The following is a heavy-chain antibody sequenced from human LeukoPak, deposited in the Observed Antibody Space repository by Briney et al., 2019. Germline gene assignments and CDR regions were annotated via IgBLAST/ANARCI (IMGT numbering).Heavy chain of an antibody. CDR2: IWYDRSNK. V-gene: IGHV3-33*06. CDR1: GFTFSSYG. CDR3: AKDAELELREYYFDY. Sequence: GGSLRLSCAASGFTFSSYGMHWVRQAPGKGLEGVAVIWYDRSNKYYADSVKGRFTISRDNSKNTLYLQMNSLRAEDTAVYYCAKDAELELREYYFDYWGQGTLVTVSS. J-gene: IGHJ4*02. D-gene: IGHD1-7*01.